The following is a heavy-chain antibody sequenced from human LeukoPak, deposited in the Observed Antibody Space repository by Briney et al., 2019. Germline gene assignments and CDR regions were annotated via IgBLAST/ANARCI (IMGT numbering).Heavy chain of an antibody. V-gene: IGHV3-23*01. D-gene: IGHD2/OR15-2a*01. J-gene: IGHJ5*02. Sequence: GGSLRLSCVASGFTFSSYVMSWVRQAPGKGLEWVSAISGSGGRTYYADSVKGRFTISRDNSKNALYLQMNSLRAEDTAAYYCAKVTFEGVDPWGQGTLVSVSS. CDR1: GFTFSSYV. CDR2: ISGSGGRT. CDR3: AKVTFEGVDP.